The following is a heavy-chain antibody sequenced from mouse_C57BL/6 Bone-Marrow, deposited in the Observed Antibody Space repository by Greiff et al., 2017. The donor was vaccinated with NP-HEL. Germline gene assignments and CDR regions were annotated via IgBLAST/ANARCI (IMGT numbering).Heavy chain of an antibody. CDR3: ARHTQYYASIFYAMDY. D-gene: IGHD1-1*01. CDR1: GFTFSDYY. V-gene: IGHV5-12*01. J-gene: IGHJ4*01. CDR2: ISNGGGST. Sequence: EVNVVESGGGLVQPGGSLKLSCAASGFTFSDYYMYWVRQTPEKRLEWVAYISNGGGSTYYPDTVKGRFTISRDKAKNTRYLQMSRLKSEDTAMYYYARHTQYYASIFYAMDYWGQGTSVTVSS.